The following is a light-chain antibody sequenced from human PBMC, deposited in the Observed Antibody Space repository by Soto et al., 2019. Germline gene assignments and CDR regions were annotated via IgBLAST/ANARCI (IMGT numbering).Light chain of an antibody. J-gene: IGLJ2*01. CDR1: RSDVGGYNY. CDR3: SSYTSSSTLGV. V-gene: IGLV2-14*01. Sequence: QSALTQPASVSGSPGQSITISCTGTRSDVGGYNYVSWYQQHPGKAPKLMIYDVSNRPSGVSNRFSGSKSGNTASLTISGLQAEDEADYYCSSYTSSSTLGVFGGRTKLTVL. CDR2: DVS.